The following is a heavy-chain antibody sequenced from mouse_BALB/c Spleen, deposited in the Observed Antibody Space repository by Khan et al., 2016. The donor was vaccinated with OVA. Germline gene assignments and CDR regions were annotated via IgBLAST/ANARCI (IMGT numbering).Heavy chain of an antibody. J-gene: IGHJ3*01. CDR3: VKGDYYDYWFAY. Sequence: QVQLKQSGPGLVQPSQSLSITCTVSGFSLINYAVHWVRQSPGKGLEWLGVIWRGGTTDYNTAFMSRLSITKDNSKSQVFFKMNSLQADDTAIYFCVKGDYYDYWFAYWGQGTLVTVSA. CDR1: GFSLINYA. V-gene: IGHV2-5*01. CDR2: IWRGGTT. D-gene: IGHD1-2*01.